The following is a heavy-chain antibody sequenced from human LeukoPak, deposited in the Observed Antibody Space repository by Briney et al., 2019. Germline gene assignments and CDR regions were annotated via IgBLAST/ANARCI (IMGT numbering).Heavy chain of an antibody. D-gene: IGHD6-19*01. V-gene: IGHV3-23*01. J-gene: IGHJ4*02. CDR1: GFTVTSHV. Sequence: GGSLRLSCAASGFTVTSHVMTWVRQAPGKGPEWVSVIVGNTAGTTCYADSVKGRFTISRDSVKNTADLQMSSLRAEDTAVYYCARDTSGWYGAFEFWGQGALVTVSS. CDR3: ARDTSGWYGAFEF. CDR2: IVGNTAGTT.